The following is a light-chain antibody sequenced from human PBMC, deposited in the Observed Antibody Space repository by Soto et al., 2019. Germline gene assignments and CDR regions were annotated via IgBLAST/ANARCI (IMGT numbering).Light chain of an antibody. V-gene: IGLV2-14*03. Sequence: QSALTQPASVSGSPGQSITISCTGATTDVDGYDYVSWYQQHPGQAPKLLIYDVNSPPSGISYRFSGSKSGDTASLTISGLQAEDDADYYCSSYTSSAHFYVFGAGTKLTVL. CDR3: SSYTSSAHFYV. CDR2: DVN. J-gene: IGLJ1*01. CDR1: TTDVDGYDY.